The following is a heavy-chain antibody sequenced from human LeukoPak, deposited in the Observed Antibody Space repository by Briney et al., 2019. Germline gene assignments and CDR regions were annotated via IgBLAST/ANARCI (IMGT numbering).Heavy chain of an antibody. CDR2: IKSKTDGGTT. CDR3: TTFGRSSGYSFYYYGMDV. V-gene: IGHV3-15*01. CDR1: GFTFSNAW. J-gene: IGHJ6*02. D-gene: IGHD3-22*01. Sequence: GGSLRLSCAASGFTFSNAWMSWVRQAPGKGLEWVGRIKSKTDGGTTDYAAPVKGRFTISRDDSKNTLYLQMNSLKTEDTAVYYCTTFGRSSGYSFYYYGMDVWGQGTTVTVSS.